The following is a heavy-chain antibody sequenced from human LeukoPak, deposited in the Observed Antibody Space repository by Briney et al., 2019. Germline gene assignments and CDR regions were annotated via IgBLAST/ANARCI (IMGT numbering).Heavy chain of an antibody. CDR1: GFPLRNYD. Sequence: GGSLRLSCAASGFPLRNYDMSWVRQAPGKGLEWVSRVSASGASTYYADSVKGRFTISRDNSKNTLYLQMNSLRAEDTAVYYCASHFYDTTGYRRDAFDIWGQGAMVTVSS. CDR3: ASHFYDTTGYRRDAFDI. V-gene: IGHV3-23*01. CDR2: VSASGAST. J-gene: IGHJ3*02. D-gene: IGHD3-22*01.